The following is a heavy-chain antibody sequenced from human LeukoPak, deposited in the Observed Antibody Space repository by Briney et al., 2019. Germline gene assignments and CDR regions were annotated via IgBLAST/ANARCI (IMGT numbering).Heavy chain of an antibody. V-gene: IGHV4-39*01. J-gene: IGHJ5*02. CDR2: IYYSGST. CDR3: ASTPRGYSYGYFYWFDP. Sequence: PSETLSLTCTVSGGSISSSSYYWGWIRQPPGKGLEWIGSIYYSGSTYYNPSLKSRVTISVDTSKNQFSLKLSSVTAADTAVYYCASTPRGYSYGYFYWFDPWGQGTLVTVSS. D-gene: IGHD5-18*01. CDR1: GGSISSSSYY.